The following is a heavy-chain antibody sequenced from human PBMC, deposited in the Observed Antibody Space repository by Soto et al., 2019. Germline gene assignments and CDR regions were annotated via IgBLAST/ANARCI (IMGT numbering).Heavy chain of an antibody. CDR2: ISSRSSSI. CDR3: ARSGANYWYFNL. CDR1: GFTFSSYS. J-gene: IGHJ2*01. Sequence: EVQLVESGGGLVQPGGSLRLSCAASGFTFSSYSMNWVRQAPGKGLEWVSYISSRSSSIYNADSVKGRFTISRDNAKNSLYLQMNSLRAEDTAVYYCARSGANYWYFNLWGRGTLVTVSS. V-gene: IGHV3-48*01. D-gene: IGHD7-27*01.